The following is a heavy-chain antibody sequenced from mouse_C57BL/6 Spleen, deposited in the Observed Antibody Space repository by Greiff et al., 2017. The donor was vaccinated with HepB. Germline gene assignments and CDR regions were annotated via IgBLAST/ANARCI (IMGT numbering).Heavy chain of an antibody. CDR1: GFTFSSYA. CDR2: ISDGGSYT. V-gene: IGHV5-4*01. D-gene: IGHD2-1*01. Sequence: EVQGVESGGGLVKPGGSLKLSCAASGFTFSSYAMSWVRQTPEKRLEWVATISDGGSYTYYPDNVKGRFTISRDNAKNNLYLQMSHLKSEDTAMYYCARHYYGNAMDYWGQGTSVTVSS. J-gene: IGHJ4*01. CDR3: ARHYYGNAMDY.